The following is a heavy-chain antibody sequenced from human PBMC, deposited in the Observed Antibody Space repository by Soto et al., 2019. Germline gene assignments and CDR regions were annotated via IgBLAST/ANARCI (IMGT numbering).Heavy chain of an antibody. V-gene: IGHV4-38-2*02. CDR2: IYHSGTT. CDR3: LRDRYSYGSEGYK. J-gene: IGHJ4*02. Sequence: SETLSLTCTVSGYSISNGYYWGWIRQSPEKGLEWIGTIYHSGTTYSNPSLKSRVIMSIDTSKNQFSLNLNSVTAADTAVYYFLRDRYSYGSEGYKWGEGTLVTVCS. D-gene: IGHD5-18*01. CDR1: GYSISNGYY.